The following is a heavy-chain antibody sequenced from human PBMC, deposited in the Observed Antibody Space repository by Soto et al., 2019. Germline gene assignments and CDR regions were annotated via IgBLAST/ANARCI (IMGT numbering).Heavy chain of an antibody. CDR1: GFTLSSYA. CDR3: VAGDSGYYGY. J-gene: IGHJ4*02. CDR2: ISGSCGST. V-gene: IGHV3-23*01. D-gene: IGHD3-22*01. Sequence: LSLTCAASGFTLSSYAMSWVRQAPGKGLEWVSAISGSCGSTYYADTVKGRFTIARDNYKNTLYLQMNSRRDEYTAVYFFVAGDSGYYGYLGQGTLVNVFS.